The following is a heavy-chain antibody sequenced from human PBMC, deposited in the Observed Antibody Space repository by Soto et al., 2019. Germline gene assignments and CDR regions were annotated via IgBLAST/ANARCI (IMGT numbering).Heavy chain of an antibody. CDR2: ISGSGGTT. CDR1: GFTFSSYA. CDR3: AKDQVDVVATTNDAFDI. J-gene: IGHJ3*02. Sequence: EVQLLESGGGLVQPGGSLRLSCAASGFTFSSYAMTWVRQAPGKGLEWVSAISGSGGTTYYADSVKGRFTISRDNSKNTLYLQMNSLRAEDTAVYFCAKDQVDVVATTNDAFDIWGQGTMLTVSS. V-gene: IGHV3-23*01. D-gene: IGHD5-12*01.